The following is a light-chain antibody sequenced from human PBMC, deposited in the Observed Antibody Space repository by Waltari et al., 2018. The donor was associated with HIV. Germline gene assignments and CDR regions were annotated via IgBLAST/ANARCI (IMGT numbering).Light chain of an antibody. CDR1: ASNIGNNF. J-gene: IGLJ3*02. CDR3: GSWDDNLSHWV. V-gene: IGLV1-47*01. CDR2: RND. Sequence: QSVLTQAPSVSRPPGQRVIMSCSGSASNIGNNFVSGFQQVSGRAPRLVIYRNDQRPSGVPDRISAAKSGSSASLAITGLQSGDEAVYFCGSWDDNLSHWVFGGGTKLTV.